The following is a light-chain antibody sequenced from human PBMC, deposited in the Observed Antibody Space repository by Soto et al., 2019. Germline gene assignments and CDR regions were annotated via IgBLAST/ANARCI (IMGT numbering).Light chain of an antibody. CDR2: AAS. CDR1: QGISSY. Sequence: DIPLTQSPSFLSASVGDRVTVTCRASQGISSYLAWYQQKPGKAPKLLIYAASTLQSGVPSRFSGSGSGTEVTLTISSLQPEDFATYYCQQLNSYPRTFGQGTKVEIK. CDR3: QQLNSYPRT. J-gene: IGKJ1*01. V-gene: IGKV1-9*01.